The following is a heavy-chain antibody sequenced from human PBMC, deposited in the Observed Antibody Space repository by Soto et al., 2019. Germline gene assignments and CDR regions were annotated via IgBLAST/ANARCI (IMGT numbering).Heavy chain of an antibody. CDR2: IYRGGST. D-gene: IGHD1-26*01. Sequence: EVQVVESGGGLMQPGGSLRLSCAASGFIVSGNYMSWVRQAPGKGLEWVSVIYRGGSTYYAASVQGRFTISRDEFKNTLYLQLDSLRADDTAVYYCARATYSGRYWGRRAPWFDSWGQGTLVTVSS. V-gene: IGHV3-53*01. CDR3: ARATYSGRYWGRRAPWFDS. J-gene: IGHJ5*01. CDR1: GFIVSGNY.